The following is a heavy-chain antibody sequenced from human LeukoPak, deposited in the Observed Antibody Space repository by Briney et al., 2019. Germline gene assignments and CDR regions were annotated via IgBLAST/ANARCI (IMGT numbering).Heavy chain of an antibody. CDR2: INSDGSIT. Sequence: PGGSLRLSCAASGFTFSSHWMHWVRQAPGKGLVWVSRINSDGSITSYADSVKGRFTISRDNAKDTLYLQMSGLRAEDTAVYYCATSAHIEVGTAPPPDYWGQGTLVTVTS. V-gene: IGHV3-74*01. CDR1: GFTFSSHW. CDR3: ATSAHIEVGTAPPPDY. J-gene: IGHJ4*02. D-gene: IGHD2-21*02.